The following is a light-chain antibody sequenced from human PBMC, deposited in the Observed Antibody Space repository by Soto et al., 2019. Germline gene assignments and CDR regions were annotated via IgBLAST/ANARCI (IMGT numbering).Light chain of an antibody. J-gene: IGKJ1*01. CDR2: GAS. CDR1: QSVSSSY. Sequence: EIVLTQSPGTLSLSPGERATLSCRASQSVSSSYLAWYQQRPGQAPRLLIYGASTRATGIPARFSGSGSGTEFTLTIRSLQSEDFAVYFCHQYNNWPEWTVGQGNKVDIK. CDR3: HQYNNWPEWT. V-gene: IGKV3-15*01.